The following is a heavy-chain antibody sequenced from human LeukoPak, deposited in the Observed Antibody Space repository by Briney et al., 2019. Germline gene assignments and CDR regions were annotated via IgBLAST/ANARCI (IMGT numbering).Heavy chain of an antibody. D-gene: IGHD3-22*01. V-gene: IGHV3-21*01. Sequence: PGGSLRLSCAASGFTFSSYSMNWVRQAPGKGLEWVSSISSSSSFIYYADSVKGAFTISRDNAKNPLYLQMNRLRAEDTAVYYCARDRETTMIVVVITPPDVWGQGNTVTVSS. CDR1: GFTFSSYS. CDR2: ISSSSSFI. CDR3: ARDRETTMIVVVITPPDV. J-gene: IGHJ6*02.